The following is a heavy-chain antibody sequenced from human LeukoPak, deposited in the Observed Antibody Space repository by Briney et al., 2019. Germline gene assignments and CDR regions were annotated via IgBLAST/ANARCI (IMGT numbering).Heavy chain of an antibody. Sequence: PETLSLTCAVYGGSFSGYYWSWIRQPPGKGLEWIGEINHSGSTNYNPSLKSRVAISVDTSKNQFSLKLSSVTAADTAVYYCARGRIAARPGWFDPWGQGTLVTVSS. CDR1: GGSFSGYY. J-gene: IGHJ5*02. CDR3: ARGRIAARPGWFDP. V-gene: IGHV4-34*01. CDR2: INHSGST. D-gene: IGHD6-6*01.